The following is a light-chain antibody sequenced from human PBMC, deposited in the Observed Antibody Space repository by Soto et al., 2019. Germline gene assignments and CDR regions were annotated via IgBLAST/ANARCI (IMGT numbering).Light chain of an antibody. Sequence: EIVLTQSPGTLSLSPGERATLSCRASQSVTSNLAWYQHKPGQSPRLLIYRASARATGVSDRFSGSGSGTEFTLTISSLQSEDFAVYFCQQYNNWPPITFGQGTRLEIK. CDR1: QSVTSN. CDR2: RAS. CDR3: QQYNNWPPIT. J-gene: IGKJ5*01. V-gene: IGKV3-15*01.